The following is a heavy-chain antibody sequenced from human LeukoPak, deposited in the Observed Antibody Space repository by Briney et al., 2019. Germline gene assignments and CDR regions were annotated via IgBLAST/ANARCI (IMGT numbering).Heavy chain of an antibody. CDR2: TRNRANSYTT. V-gene: IGHV3-72*01. CDR3: AREGDGYNSYYFDY. J-gene: IGHJ4*02. CDR1: GFTFSDHY. D-gene: IGHD5-24*01. Sequence: QPGGSLRLSCAASGFTFSDHYMDWVRQAPGKGLEWVGRTRNRANSYTTEYAASVIGRFTISRDDSKSSLYLQMNSLKTEDTAVYYCAREGDGYNSYYFDYWGQGTLVTVSS.